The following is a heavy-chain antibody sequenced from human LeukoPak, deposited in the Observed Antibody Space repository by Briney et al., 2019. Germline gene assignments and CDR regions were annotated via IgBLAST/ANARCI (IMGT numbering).Heavy chain of an antibody. J-gene: IGHJ2*01. CDR2: IDPSDSYT. CDR1: GYTFTNYW. Sequence: GESLRISCKGSGYTFTNYWIGWVRQMPGKGLEWMGRIDPSDSYTNYSPSFRGHVIISADKSISTAYLQWSTLQASDTAIYYCARRGMGYSGYDGYWYFDLWGRGTLVTVSS. V-gene: IGHV5-10-1*01. D-gene: IGHD5-12*01. CDR3: ARRGMGYSGYDGYWYFDL.